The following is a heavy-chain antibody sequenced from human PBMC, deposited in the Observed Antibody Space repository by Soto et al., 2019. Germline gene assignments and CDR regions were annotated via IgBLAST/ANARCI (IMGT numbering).Heavy chain of an antibody. J-gene: IGHJ4*02. Sequence: SVKVSCKAPAVTFTSYFMHWVRQAPGHGLEWMGGIIPIFGTANYAQKFQGRVTITADESTSTAYMELSSLRSEDTAVYYCASGRDGYNDYWGQGTLVTVSS. CDR1: AVTFTSYF. D-gene: IGHD5-12*01. CDR2: IIPIFGTA. CDR3: ASGRDGYNDY. V-gene: IGHV1-69*13.